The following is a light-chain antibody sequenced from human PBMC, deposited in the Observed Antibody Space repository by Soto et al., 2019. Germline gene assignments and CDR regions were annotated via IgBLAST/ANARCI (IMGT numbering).Light chain of an antibody. CDR3: QSYDSSLSALV. J-gene: IGLJ2*01. V-gene: IGLV1-40*01. Sequence: QSVLTQPSSVSGAPGQRVTISCTGSSSNIGAGYDVHWYQQPPGTAPKLLIFGNSNRPSGVPDRFSGSKSGTSASLAITGLQAEDEADYYCQSYDSSLSALVFGGGTKLTVL. CDR2: GNS. CDR1: SSNIGAGYD.